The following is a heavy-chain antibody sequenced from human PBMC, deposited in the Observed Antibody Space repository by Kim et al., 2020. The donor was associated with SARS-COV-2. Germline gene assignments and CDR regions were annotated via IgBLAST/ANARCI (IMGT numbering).Heavy chain of an antibody. CDR3: ATAGDSSNDY. CDR1: GFTFSSYA. J-gene: IGHJ4*02. V-gene: IGHV3-23*01. CDR2: ISGSGGNT. Sequence: GGSLRLSCAASGFTFSSYAMHWVRHAAGKGLEWVSGISGSGGNTYYADSVKGRFTISRDNSKNTLYLHINSLKSEDTALYYCATAGDSSNDYWGQGTLVTVSS. D-gene: IGHD6-13*01.